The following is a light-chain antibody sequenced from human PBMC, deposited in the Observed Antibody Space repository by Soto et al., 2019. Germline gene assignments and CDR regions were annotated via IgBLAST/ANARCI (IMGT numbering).Light chain of an antibody. CDR3: CSYAGSYTYV. Sequence: QSALTQPASLSGSPGQSITISCTGTSSDIGAYDYVSWYQQYPGKAPKLLLSSVSKRPSGVPDRFSGSKSGNTASLTISGLQAEDEADYYCCSYAGSYTYVFGTGTKV. CDR2: SVS. V-gene: IGLV2-11*01. J-gene: IGLJ1*01. CDR1: SSDIGAYDY.